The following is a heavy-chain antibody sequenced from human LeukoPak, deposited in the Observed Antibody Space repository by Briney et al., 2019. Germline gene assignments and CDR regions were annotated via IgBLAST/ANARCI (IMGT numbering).Heavy chain of an antibody. CDR1: GGYINSGSYS. CDR3: ARGSFYYAMDV. CDR2: IYDRGTT. V-gene: IGHV4-31*03. Sequence: SETLSLTCTVSGGYINSGSYSWSWIRQNPGKGLEWIGYIYDRGTTDYNPSLKSRLMISVDTSKNQFSLNLNSVTAADTAVYYCARGSFYYAMDVWGQGTTVTVSS. J-gene: IGHJ6*02.